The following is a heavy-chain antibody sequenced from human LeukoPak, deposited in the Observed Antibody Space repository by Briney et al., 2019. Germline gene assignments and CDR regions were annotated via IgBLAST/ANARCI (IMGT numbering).Heavy chain of an antibody. CDR3: TTAEWELHRFDY. CDR2: IKSKTDGGTT. D-gene: IGHD1-26*01. J-gene: IGHJ4*02. V-gene: IGHV3-15*01. CDR1: GFTFSNAW. Sequence: GGSLRLSCAASGFTFSNAWMSWVRQAPGKGLEWVGRIKSKTDGGTTDYAAPVKGRFTISRDDSKNTLYLQMNSLKTEDTAVYYCTTAEWELHRFDYWGQGTLVTVSS.